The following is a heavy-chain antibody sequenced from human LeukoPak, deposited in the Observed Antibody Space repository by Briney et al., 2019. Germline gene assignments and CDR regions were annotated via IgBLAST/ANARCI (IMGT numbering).Heavy chain of an antibody. CDR1: GYTFTSYA. D-gene: IGHD6-13*01. Sequence: ASVKVSCKASGYTFTSYAMHWVRQAPGQRLEWMGWINAGNGNTKYSQKFQGRVTITRDTSASTAYMELSSLRSEDTAVYYCARDRSPYPLIAEGSYDYWGQGTLVTVSP. V-gene: IGHV1-3*01. J-gene: IGHJ4*02. CDR2: INAGNGNT. CDR3: ARDRSPYPLIAEGSYDY.